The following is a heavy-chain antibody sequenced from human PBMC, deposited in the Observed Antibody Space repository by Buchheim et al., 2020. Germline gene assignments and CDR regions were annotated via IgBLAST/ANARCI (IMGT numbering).Heavy chain of an antibody. CDR2: IYHSGST. J-gene: IGHJ4*02. Sequence: QVQLQESGPGLVKPSGTLSLTCVISGGSISSNNNWWSWVRQPPGKGLEWIGEIYHSGSTNYNPSLESRVTTSVDKSTNQPSLRLISVTAADTAMYYCARYYYDSSGYYQFDSWGQGTL. CDR1: GGSISSNNNW. CDR3: ARYYYDSSGYYQFDS. V-gene: IGHV4-4*02. D-gene: IGHD3-22*01.